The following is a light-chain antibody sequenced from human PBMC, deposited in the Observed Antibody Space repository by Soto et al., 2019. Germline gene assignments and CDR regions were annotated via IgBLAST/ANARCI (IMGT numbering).Light chain of an antibody. J-gene: IGKJ1*01. CDR1: QTISRSY. CDR3: QQYGVSPPWT. Sequence: EIVLTQSPGTLSLSLGERATLSCRASQTISRSYLAWYQQKPGQAPRLLFYGASYRATGIPDRFSGSGSGTDFTLPISRLEPEDFAVYYCQQYGVSPPWTFGQGTQVEIK. V-gene: IGKV3-20*01. CDR2: GAS.